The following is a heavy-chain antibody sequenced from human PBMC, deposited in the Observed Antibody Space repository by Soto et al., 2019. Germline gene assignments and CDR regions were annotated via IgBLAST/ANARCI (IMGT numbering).Heavy chain of an antibody. CDR2: INTHNGNT. V-gene: IGHV1-18*01. J-gene: IGHJ6*02. CDR1: GYTFTTYG. Sequence: ASVKVSCKASGYTFTTYGISWVRQAPGQGLEWLGWINTHNGNTNYAQNLQGRVIMTADTSTSTAYMELRSLRSDDTAIYYCTREGSAPYDYYGMDAWGQGTTLTVSS. CDR3: TREGSAPYDYYGMDA. D-gene: IGHD3-16*01.